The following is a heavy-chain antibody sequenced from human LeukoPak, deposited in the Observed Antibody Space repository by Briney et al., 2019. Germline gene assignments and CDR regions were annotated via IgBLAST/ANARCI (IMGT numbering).Heavy chain of an antibody. CDR3: ARSVAPAAMLNWFDP. CDR1: GGSISSYY. J-gene: IGHJ5*02. Sequence: SETLSLTCTVSGGSISSYYWSWIRQPPGKGLEWIGYIYYSGSTNYNPSLKSRVTISVDTSKNQFSLKLSSVTAADTAVYYCARSVAPAAMLNWFDPWGQGTLVTVSS. V-gene: IGHV4-59*01. CDR2: IYYSGST. D-gene: IGHD2-2*01.